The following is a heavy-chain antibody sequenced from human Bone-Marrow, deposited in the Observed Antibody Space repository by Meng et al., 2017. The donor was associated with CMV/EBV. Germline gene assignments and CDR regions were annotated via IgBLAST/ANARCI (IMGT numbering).Heavy chain of an antibody. Sequence: ASVKVSYKPSGYTFTGYYMHWVRQAPGQGLEWMRWINPNSGGTNYAQKFQGRVTMTRDTSISTAYMELSRLRSDDTAVYYCARARPRGSAANFDYWGQGTLVTVSS. V-gene: IGHV1-2*02. D-gene: IGHD6-13*01. CDR3: ARARPRGSAANFDY. CDR1: GYTFTGYY. J-gene: IGHJ4*02. CDR2: INPNSGGT.